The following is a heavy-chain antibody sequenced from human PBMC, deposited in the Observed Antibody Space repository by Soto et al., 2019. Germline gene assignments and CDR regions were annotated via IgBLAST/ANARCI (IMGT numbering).Heavy chain of an antibody. CDR1: GFTFSSYG. V-gene: IGHV3-30*18. J-gene: IGHJ4*02. Sequence: PGGSLRLSCAASGFTFSSYGMHWVRQAPGKGLEWVSVISDDGSNTYYVDSVQGRFTISRDNYKNTLFLQMNSLRAEDTAMYYCAKARCSTTNCYVPDYWGQGTLVTVSS. D-gene: IGHD2-2*01. CDR3: AKARCSTTNCYVPDY. CDR2: ISDDGSNT.